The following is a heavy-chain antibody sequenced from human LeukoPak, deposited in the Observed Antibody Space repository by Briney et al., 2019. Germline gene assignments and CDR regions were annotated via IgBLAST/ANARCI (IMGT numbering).Heavy chain of an antibody. D-gene: IGHD4-23*01. CDR2: IYYSGST. CDR1: GGSISSYY. J-gene: IGHJ3*02. CDR3: ARSPDYGGNYDAFDI. V-gene: IGHV4-59*08. Sequence: PSKTLSLTCTVSGGSISSYYWSWIRQPPGKGLEWIGYIYYSGSTNYNPSLKSRVTISVDTSKNQFSLKLSSVTAADTAVYYCARSPDYGGNYDAFDIWGQGTMVTVSS.